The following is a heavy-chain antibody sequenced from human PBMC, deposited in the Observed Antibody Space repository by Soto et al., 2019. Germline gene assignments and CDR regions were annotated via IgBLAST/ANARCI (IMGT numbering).Heavy chain of an antibody. CDR2: IYHSGST. D-gene: IGHD3-16*01. V-gene: IGHV4-30-2*01. J-gene: IGHJ4*02. Sequence: QLQLQESGSGLVKPSQTLSLTCAVSGGSISSGGYSWSWIRQPPGKGLEWIGYIYHSGSTYYNPSLTSRVTISVDRSKNQCSLKLSSVTAADTAVYHCASGLGTTRHYWGQGTLVTVSS. CDR3: ASGLGTTRHY. CDR1: GGSISSGGYS.